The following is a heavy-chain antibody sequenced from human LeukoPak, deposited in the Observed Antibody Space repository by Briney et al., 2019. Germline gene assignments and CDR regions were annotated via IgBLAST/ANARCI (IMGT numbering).Heavy chain of an antibody. V-gene: IGHV4-38-2*02. D-gene: IGHD6-19*01. J-gene: IGHJ4*02. CDR1: GYSISSGYY. Sequence: SETLSLTCTVSGYSISSGYYWGWIRQPPGKGLEWIGSIYHSGSTYYNPSLKSRVTISVDTSKNQFSLKLSSVTAADTAVYYCASSAVAGTFYWGQGTLVTVSS. CDR2: IYHSGST. CDR3: ASSAVAGTFY.